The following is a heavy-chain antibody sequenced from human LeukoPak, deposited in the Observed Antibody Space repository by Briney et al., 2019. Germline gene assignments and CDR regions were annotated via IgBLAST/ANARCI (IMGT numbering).Heavy chain of an antibody. V-gene: IGHV1-24*01. CDR3: ATGHSSGYPGGY. CDR1: GYTLTELS. D-gene: IGHD3-22*01. J-gene: IGHJ4*02. CDR2: FDPEDGET. Sequence: ASVKVSCKVSGYTLTELSMHWVRQAPGKGLEWMGGFDPEDGETIYAQKFQGRVTMTEDTSTDTAYMELSSLRSEDTAVYYCATGHSSGYPGGYWGQGTLVTVSS.